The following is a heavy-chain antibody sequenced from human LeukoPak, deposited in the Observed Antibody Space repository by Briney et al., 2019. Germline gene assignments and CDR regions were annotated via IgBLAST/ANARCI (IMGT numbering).Heavy chain of an antibody. Sequence: SETLSLTCTVSGASISSYYWSWIRQPPGKGLEWIGRVYTTGSTTYNPSLKSRVTILLDKSKNQFSLKLSSVTAADTAVFYCARAQTTSLGPYFLYYYMDVWGKGTTVTVSS. CDR3: ARAQTTSLGPYFLYYYMDV. V-gene: IGHV4-4*07. D-gene: IGHD1-1*01. CDR1: GASISSYY. CDR2: VYTTGST. J-gene: IGHJ6*03.